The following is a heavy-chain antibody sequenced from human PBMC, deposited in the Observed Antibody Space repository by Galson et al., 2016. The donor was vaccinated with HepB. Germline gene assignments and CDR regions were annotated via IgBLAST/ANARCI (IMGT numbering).Heavy chain of an antibody. CDR2: ISTGGTTI. CDR3: ARALSSSGWTYWYSDL. CDR1: GFTFSLYS. Sequence: SLRLSCAASGFTFSLYSMYWVRQAPGKGLDWVSYISTGGTTIYYADSVKGRFTISRDNAKNLLYLQMNSLRAEDTAVYYCARALSSSGWTYWYSDLWGRGTLVTVSS. D-gene: IGHD6-19*01. J-gene: IGHJ2*01. V-gene: IGHV3-48*04.